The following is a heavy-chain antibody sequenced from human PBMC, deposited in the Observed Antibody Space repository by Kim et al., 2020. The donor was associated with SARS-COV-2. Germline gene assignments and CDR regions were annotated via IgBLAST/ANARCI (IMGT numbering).Heavy chain of an antibody. D-gene: IGHD3-10*01. Sequence: SGPTLVNPTQTLTLTCTFSGFSLSTSGMCVSWIRQPPGKALEWLALIDWDDDKYYSTSLKTRLTISKDTSKNQVVLTMTNMDPVDTATYYCARTSYGSGSYYNPFDYWGQGTLVTVSS. CDR3: ARTSYGSGSYYNPFDY. CDR1: GFSLSTSGMC. V-gene: IGHV2-70*01. CDR2: IDWDDDK. J-gene: IGHJ4*02.